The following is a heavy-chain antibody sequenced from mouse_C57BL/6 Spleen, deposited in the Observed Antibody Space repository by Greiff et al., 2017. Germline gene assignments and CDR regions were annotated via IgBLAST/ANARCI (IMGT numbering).Heavy chain of an antibody. V-gene: IGHV1-82*01. CDR2: IYPGDGDT. CDR3: ARRDLDY. CDR1: GYAFSSSW. J-gene: IGHJ4*01. Sequence: VKLMESGPELVKPGASVKISCKASGYAFSSSWMNWVKQRPGTGLEWIGRIYPGDGDTNYNGKFKGKATLTADKSSSTAYMQLSSLTSEDSAVYFCARRDLDYWGQGTSVTVSS. D-gene: IGHD3-3*01.